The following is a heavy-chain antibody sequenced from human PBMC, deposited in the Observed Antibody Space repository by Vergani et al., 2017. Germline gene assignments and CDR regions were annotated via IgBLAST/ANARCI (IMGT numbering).Heavy chain of an antibody. CDR1: GGSISSGGYY. D-gene: IGHD3-10*02. Sequence: QVQLQESGPGLVKPSQPLSLTCTVSGGSISSGGYYWSWIRQHPGKGLEWIGYIYYSGSTYYNPSLKSRVTISVDRSKNQFSLKLSSVTAADTAVYYCARVTTFGNWFDPWGQGTLVTVSS. J-gene: IGHJ5*02. CDR3: ARVTTFGNWFDP. CDR2: IYYSGST. V-gene: IGHV4-31*03.